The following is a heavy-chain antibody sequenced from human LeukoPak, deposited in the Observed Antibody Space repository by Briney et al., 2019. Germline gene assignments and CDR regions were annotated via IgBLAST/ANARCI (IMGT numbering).Heavy chain of an antibody. Sequence: GGSLGLSCAASGFTFTSYGMHWIRQAPGKGLDWVALTRYDKSDIYYADSVKGRFTISRDNSKNILYLQMKSLRAEDTAVYFCARGTASHQYSFDYWGQGTLVTVSS. V-gene: IGHV3-30*02. CDR3: ARGTASHQYSFDY. D-gene: IGHD2-2*01. CDR2: TRYDKSDI. CDR1: GFTFTSYG. J-gene: IGHJ4*02.